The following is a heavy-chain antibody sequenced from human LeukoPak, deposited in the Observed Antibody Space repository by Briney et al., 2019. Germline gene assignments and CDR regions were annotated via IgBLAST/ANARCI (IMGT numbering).Heavy chain of an antibody. CDR1: GFTFSSYW. CDR2: IKKDGSEK. CDR3: ARDLSGVTGYTYGRGIDY. J-gene: IGHJ4*02. Sequence: GGSLRLSCAASGFTFSSYWMSWVRQAPGKGLEWVANIKKDGSEKYYADSVKGRFTISRDNAKTSLYLQMNSLRAEDTAVYYCARDLSGVTGYTYGRGIDYWGQGTLVTVSS. V-gene: IGHV3-7*01. D-gene: IGHD5-18*01.